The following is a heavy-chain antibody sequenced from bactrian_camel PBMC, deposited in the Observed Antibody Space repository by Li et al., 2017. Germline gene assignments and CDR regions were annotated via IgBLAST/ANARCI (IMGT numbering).Heavy chain of an antibody. Sequence: VQLVESGGGLVQPGGSLRLSCAASGFTFGIYVLSWVRQAPGKGLEWVSAINSGGGSTYYADSAKGRFNISRDNAKNMLYLQMNSLKSEDTALYYCARGLIPGYWGQGTQVTVS. CDR1: GFTFGIYV. CDR2: INSGGGST. CDR3: ARGLIPGY. D-gene: IGHD5*01. V-gene: IGHV3S40*01. J-gene: IGHJ6*01.